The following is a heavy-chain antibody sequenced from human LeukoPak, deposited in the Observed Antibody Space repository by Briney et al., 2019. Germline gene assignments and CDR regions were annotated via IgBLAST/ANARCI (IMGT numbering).Heavy chain of an antibody. CDR3: ARGRSSMVRGYYYYYMDV. D-gene: IGHD3-10*01. J-gene: IGHJ6*03. CDR1: GGSISSYY. V-gene: IGHV4-59*01. Sequence: PSETLSLTCTVSGGSISSYYWSWIRQPPGKGLEWIGYIYYSGSTNYNPSLKSRVTISVDTSKNQFSLKLSSVTAADTAVHYCARGRSSMVRGYYYYYMDVWGKGTTVTISS. CDR2: IYYSGST.